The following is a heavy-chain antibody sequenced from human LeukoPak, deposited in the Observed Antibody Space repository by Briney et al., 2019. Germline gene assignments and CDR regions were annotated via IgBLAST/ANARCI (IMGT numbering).Heavy chain of an antibody. CDR3: AKQWLPTGTYYFDY. CDR2: ISGSGDNT. Sequence: GGSLRLSCAASGFTFSSYAMSWVRQVPGKGLEWVSVISGSGDNTYYADSVKGRFTISRDNSKNTLYLQMNSLRAEDTAVYYCAKQWLPTGTYYFDYWGQGTLVTVSA. CDR1: GFTFSSYA. J-gene: IGHJ4*02. D-gene: IGHD6-19*01. V-gene: IGHV3-23*01.